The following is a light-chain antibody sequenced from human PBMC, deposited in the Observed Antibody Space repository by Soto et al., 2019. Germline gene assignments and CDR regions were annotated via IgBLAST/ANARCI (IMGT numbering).Light chain of an antibody. Sequence: QAVVTQPPSASGTPGQRVTISCSGGSSNIGSNTVNWYQQLPGTAPKPLIYSNNQRPSGVPDRFSGSKSGTSASLAISGLQSEDEADYYCEGWDDSLNGVVFGGGTKLTVL. J-gene: IGLJ2*01. V-gene: IGLV1-44*01. CDR2: SNN. CDR1: SSNIGSNT. CDR3: EGWDDSLNGVV.